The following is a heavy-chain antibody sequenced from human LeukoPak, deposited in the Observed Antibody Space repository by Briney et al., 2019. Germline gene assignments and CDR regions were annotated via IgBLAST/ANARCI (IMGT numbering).Heavy chain of an antibody. CDR1: GGTFSSYA. V-gene: IGHV1-69*04. Sequence: GASVKVSCKASGGTFSSYAISWVRQAPGQGLEWMGRIIPILGIANYAQKFQGRVTITADKSTSTAYMELSSLRFDDTAVYYCARVFPSGSHFSIRAFDIWGHGTMVTVSS. CDR3: ARVFPSGSHFSIRAFDI. D-gene: IGHD1-26*01. J-gene: IGHJ3*02. CDR2: IIPILGIA.